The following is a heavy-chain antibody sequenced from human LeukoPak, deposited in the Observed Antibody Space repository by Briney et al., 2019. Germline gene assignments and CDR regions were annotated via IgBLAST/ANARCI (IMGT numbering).Heavy chain of an antibody. J-gene: IGHJ4*02. CDR3: ARARGSMVRNDY. V-gene: IGHV3-48*02. CDR1: GLTFSHFD. CDR2: ITSSGSTT. Sequence: GGSLRLSCEASGLTFSHFDMSWVRQAPGKGLEWVSDITSSGSTTYYADSVKGRFTISRDNAKNSLYLQMNSLRDEDTAVYYCARARGSMVRNDYWGQGTLVTVSS. D-gene: IGHD3-10*01.